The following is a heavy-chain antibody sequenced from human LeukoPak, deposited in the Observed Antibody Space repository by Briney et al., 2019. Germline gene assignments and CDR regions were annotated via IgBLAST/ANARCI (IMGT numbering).Heavy chain of an antibody. Sequence: GGSLRLSCAASGFTFRSYVMSWVRQAPGKGLEWVSTISGSSVTTYYADSVKGRFTISRDNSKNTLYLQMNSLRAEDTAVYYCARRAGDYSHPYDYWGQGTLVTVSS. J-gene: IGHJ4*02. CDR1: GFTFRSYV. CDR2: ISGSSVTT. D-gene: IGHD3-22*01. V-gene: IGHV3-23*01. CDR3: ARRAGDYSHPYDY.